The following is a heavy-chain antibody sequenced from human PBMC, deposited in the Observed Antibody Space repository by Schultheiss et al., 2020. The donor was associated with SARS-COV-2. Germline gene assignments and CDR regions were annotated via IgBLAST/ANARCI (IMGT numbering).Heavy chain of an antibody. V-gene: IGHV3-7*01. Sequence: GGSLRLSCAASGFTFSSYAMSWVRQAPGKGLEWVANIKQDGSEKYYVDSVKGRFTISRDNSKNTLYLQMNSLRAEDTAVYYCARDLFGNLNFGSPMGYWGQGTLVTVSS. CDR3: ARDLFGNLNFGSPMGY. J-gene: IGHJ4*02. CDR2: IKQDGSEK. D-gene: IGHD4-23*01. CDR1: GFTFSSYA.